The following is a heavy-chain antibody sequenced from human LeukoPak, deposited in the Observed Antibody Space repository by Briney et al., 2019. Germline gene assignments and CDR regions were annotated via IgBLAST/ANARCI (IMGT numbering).Heavy chain of an antibody. Sequence: PGGSLRLSCAASGFTFSSYAMSWVRQAPGEGRERASAISGSGGSTYYADSVKGRFTISRDNSKNTLYLQMNSLRAEDTAVYYCAKHTGYYDSSGYDYWGQGTLVTVSS. V-gene: IGHV3-23*01. D-gene: IGHD3-22*01. CDR3: AKHTGYYDSSGYDY. J-gene: IGHJ4*02. CDR2: ISGSGGST. CDR1: GFTFSSYA.